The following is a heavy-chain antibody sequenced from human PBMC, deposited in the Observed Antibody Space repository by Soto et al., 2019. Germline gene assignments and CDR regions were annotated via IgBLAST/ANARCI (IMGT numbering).Heavy chain of an antibody. D-gene: IGHD2-15*01. CDR3: ARGGVVVAACFDY. Sequence: QVQLQQWGAGLLKPSETLSLTCAVYGGSFSGYYWSWIRQPPGKGLEWIGEINHSGSTNYNPSLKSRVTISVDTSKNQFSLKLSSVTAADTAVYYCARGGVVVAACFDYWGQGTLVTVSS. CDR2: INHSGST. V-gene: IGHV4-34*01. J-gene: IGHJ4*02. CDR1: GGSFSGYY.